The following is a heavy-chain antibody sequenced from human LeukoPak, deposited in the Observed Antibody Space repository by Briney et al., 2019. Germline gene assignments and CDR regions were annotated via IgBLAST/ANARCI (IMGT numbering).Heavy chain of an antibody. D-gene: IGHD4-17*01. V-gene: IGHV4-38-2*02. CDR3: ARQGYADFSPRPFDY. J-gene: IGHJ4*02. CDR1: GYSISSGYY. CDR2: VYYSGNT. Sequence: SETLSLTCTVSGYSISSGYYWGWIRQPPGKGLEWIGSVYYSGNTNYNPSLKNRVTISVDTSKNQFSLKLRSVTAADTAVFYCARQGYADFSPRPFDYWGQGTLVTVSS.